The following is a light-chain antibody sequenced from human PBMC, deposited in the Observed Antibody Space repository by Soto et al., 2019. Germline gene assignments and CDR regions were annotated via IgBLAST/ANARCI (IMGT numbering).Light chain of an antibody. CDR3: QQYGSSPLT. J-gene: IGKJ3*01. Sequence: EIVLTQSPGTLSLSPGERATLSCRASQSVSSSYLAWYQHKPGQAPRLLIYGASSRATGIPDRFSGSGSGTDFTLTISRLEPEDFAGYYCQQYGSSPLTFGPGTKVDIK. CDR2: GAS. CDR1: QSVSSSY. V-gene: IGKV3-20*01.